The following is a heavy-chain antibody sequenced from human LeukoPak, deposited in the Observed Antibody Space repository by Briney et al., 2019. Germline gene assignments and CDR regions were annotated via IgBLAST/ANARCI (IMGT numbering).Heavy chain of an antibody. CDR2: IYYSGST. J-gene: IGHJ4*02. V-gene: IGHV4-59*01. Sequence: SETLSLTCTVCGGSISSIHWSWLRQPPGKGLEWIGYIYYSGSTNYNPSLKSRVTISVDTSKNQFSLKLSSVTAADTAVYYCARSIGSYGIDPFDYWGQGTLVTVSS. D-gene: IGHD5-18*01. CDR1: GGSISSIH. CDR3: ARSIGSYGIDPFDY.